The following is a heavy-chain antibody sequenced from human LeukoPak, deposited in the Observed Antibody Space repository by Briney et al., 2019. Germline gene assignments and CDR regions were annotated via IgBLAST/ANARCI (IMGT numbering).Heavy chain of an antibody. V-gene: IGHV4-39*01. D-gene: IGHD3-22*01. CDR2: IYYSGIT. Sequence: SETLSLTCTVSGDSIITSSYYWGWIRQPPGKGLEWPGSIYYSGITHYNPSLKRRVTIYVDTSGNQFSLHLYSVTAADAAVFYCARSDYYDYRQIDIWGQGTLVTVSS. J-gene: IGHJ4*02. CDR1: GDSIITSSYY. CDR3: ARSDYYDYRQIDI.